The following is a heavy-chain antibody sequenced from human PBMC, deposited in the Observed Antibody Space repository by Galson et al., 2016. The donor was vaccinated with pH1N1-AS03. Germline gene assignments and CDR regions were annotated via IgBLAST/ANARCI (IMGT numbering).Heavy chain of an antibody. V-gene: IGHV1-58*02. Sequence: SVKVSCKASGISFIDSAMHWVRQTRGQRLEWIGRIDVGSGDTNYAPNFQKRVTITGDMSTTTAYMELSSLRSEDTAMYYCAAGPPRITIFGVVQYSYSMDVWGPGTMVIVSS. CDR3: AAGPPRITIFGVVQYSYSMDV. J-gene: IGHJ6*02. D-gene: IGHD3-3*01. CDR1: GISFIDSA. CDR2: IDVGSGDT.